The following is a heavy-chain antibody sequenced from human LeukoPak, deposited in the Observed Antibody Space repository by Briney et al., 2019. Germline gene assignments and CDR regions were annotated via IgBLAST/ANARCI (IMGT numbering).Heavy chain of an antibody. CDR1: GYTFNSYG. J-gene: IGHJ4*02. CDR3: ARDSVACISYSCYLPDY. Sequence: ASVKVSCKASGYTFNSYGISWVRQAPGQGLEWMGWISVYNGDTKYAQKLQGRVTMTIDTSTSTVYMEVRSLRSDDTAVYYCARDSVACISYSCYLPDYWGQGTLVTVSS. D-gene: IGHD2-2*01. CDR2: ISVYNGDT. V-gene: IGHV1-18*01.